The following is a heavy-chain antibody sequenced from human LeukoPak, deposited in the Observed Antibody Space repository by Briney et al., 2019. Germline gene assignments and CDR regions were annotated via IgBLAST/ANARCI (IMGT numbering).Heavy chain of an antibody. J-gene: IGHJ5*02. CDR2: INHSGRT. Sequence: SETLSLTCAVYGGSFSGYYWSWVRQPPGKGVEWIGEINHSGRTKYNPSLTSGGTISLDTSKTQSSLKLSSVPAADTAVYYCARGRGWFGELLHPWFDPWGQGTLVTVSS. V-gene: IGHV4-34*01. CDR1: GGSFSGYY. D-gene: IGHD3-10*01. CDR3: ARGRGWFGELLHPWFDP.